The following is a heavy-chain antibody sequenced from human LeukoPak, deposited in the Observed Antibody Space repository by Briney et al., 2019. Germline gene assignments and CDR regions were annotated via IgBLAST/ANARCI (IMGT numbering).Heavy chain of an antibody. D-gene: IGHD3-16*01. V-gene: IGHV3-21*01. CDR3: TRRLDE. Sequence: GGSLRLSCAASGFIFSNYGMNWVRQAPGKGLEWVAAISASGSATSYADSVRGRFTISRDNAQNSLYLQMNGLRVEDTAVYYCTRRLDEWGQGTLVTVSS. CDR2: ISASGSAT. CDR1: GFIFSNYG. J-gene: IGHJ4*02.